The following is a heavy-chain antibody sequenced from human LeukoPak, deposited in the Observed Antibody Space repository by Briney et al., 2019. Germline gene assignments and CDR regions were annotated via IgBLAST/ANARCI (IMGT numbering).Heavy chain of an antibody. Sequence: GGSLRLSCATSGFTFSNSWMSWVRQAPGKGLEWVASIKKDGSDKYFVDSVKGRFTIPRDNAKNSLFLQMNSLRAEDTAVYYCAKVRSIIDYWGQGTLVTVSS. CDR1: GFTFSNSW. V-gene: IGHV3-7*05. J-gene: IGHJ4*02. CDR3: AKVRSIIDY. D-gene: IGHD2/OR15-2a*01. CDR2: IKKDGSDK.